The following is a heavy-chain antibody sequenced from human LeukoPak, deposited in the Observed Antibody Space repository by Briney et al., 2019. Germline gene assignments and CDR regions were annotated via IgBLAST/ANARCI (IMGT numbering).Heavy chain of an antibody. CDR2: INYDGTST. V-gene: IGHV3-74*01. CDR3: ARHTTDRPNLIDH. J-gene: IGHJ4*02. CDR1: GFTFSSKTYW. D-gene: IGHD6-6*01. Sequence: GGSLRLSCAASGFTFSSKTYWMHWVRQAPEKGLVWVSRINYDGTSTNYADSVKGRFTISRDNARDTLYLQMNSLRAEDTAVYYCARHTTDRPNLIDHWGQGTLVTVSS.